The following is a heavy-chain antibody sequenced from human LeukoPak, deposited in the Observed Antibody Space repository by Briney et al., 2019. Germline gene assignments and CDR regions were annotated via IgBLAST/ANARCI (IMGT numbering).Heavy chain of an antibody. Sequence: HPGGSLRLSCAASGFTFSSYAMSWVRQAPGKGLEWVSAISGSGGSTYYADSVKGRFTISRDNSENTLYLQMNSLRAEDTAVYYCAKDSLGDYGYYWGQGTLVTVSS. CDR1: GFTFSSYA. CDR2: ISGSGGST. V-gene: IGHV3-23*01. CDR3: AKDSLGDYGYY. D-gene: IGHD4-17*01. J-gene: IGHJ4*02.